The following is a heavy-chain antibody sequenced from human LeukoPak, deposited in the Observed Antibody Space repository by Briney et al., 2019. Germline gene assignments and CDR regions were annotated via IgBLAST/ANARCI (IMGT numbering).Heavy chain of an antibody. CDR2: IYTSGST. CDR3: ARGGPPLDY. CDR1: GDSMNNYY. V-gene: IGHV4-4*08. J-gene: IGHJ4*02. Sequence: SETLSLTCTVSGDSMNNYYWSWIRQPPGKGLEWIGRIYTSGSTNYNPSLKSRVTISVDTSKNQFSLKLSSVTAADTAVYYCARGGPPLDYWGQGTLVTVSS.